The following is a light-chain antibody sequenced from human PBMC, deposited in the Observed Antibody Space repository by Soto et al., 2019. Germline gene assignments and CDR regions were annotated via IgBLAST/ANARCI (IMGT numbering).Light chain of an antibody. CDR2: DAS. V-gene: IGKV1-33*01. J-gene: IGKJ5*01. CDR3: QQYDIPPQT. CDR1: QDVTNN. Sequence: DVQMTQSPSSLSASVGDRVTITCQASQDVTNNLNWYQQKAGKAPKLLIYDASNLEAGVPSRFSGSGSGTDFAFTISTLQPEDIATYYCQQYDIPPQTFGQGTRLEIK.